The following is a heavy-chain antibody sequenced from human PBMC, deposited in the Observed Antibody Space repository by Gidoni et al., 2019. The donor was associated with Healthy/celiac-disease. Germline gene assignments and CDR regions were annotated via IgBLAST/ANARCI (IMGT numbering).Heavy chain of an antibody. CDR2: ISSSSSTI. CDR3: ARVGVITIFGVVSSMDV. D-gene: IGHD3-3*01. J-gene: IGHJ6*02. V-gene: IGHV3-48*04. CDR1: GFTFSSYS. Sequence: EVQLVESGGGLVQPGGSLRLSCAASGFTFSSYSMNWVRQAPGKGLELVSYISSSSSTIYYADSVKGRFTISRDNAKNSLYLQMNSLRAEDTAVYYCARVGVITIFGVVSSMDVWGQGTTVTVSS.